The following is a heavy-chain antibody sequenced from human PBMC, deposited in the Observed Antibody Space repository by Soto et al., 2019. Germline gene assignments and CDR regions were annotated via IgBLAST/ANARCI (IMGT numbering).Heavy chain of an antibody. J-gene: IGHJ4*02. V-gene: IGHV3-7*01. D-gene: IGHD3-16*01. Sequence: GGSLRLSCAGSGFIFSKYWMSWARQAPGKGLEWVATIEEDGSEKYYVDSVKGRFSIFRDNARNSLYLQMNSLRAEDTAVYYCARASETFWGRGTLVTVSS. CDR1: GFIFSKYW. CDR3: ARASETF. CDR2: IEEDGSEK.